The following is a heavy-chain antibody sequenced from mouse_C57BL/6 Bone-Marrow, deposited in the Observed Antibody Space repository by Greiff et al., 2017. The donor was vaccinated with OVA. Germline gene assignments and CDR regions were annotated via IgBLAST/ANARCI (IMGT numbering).Heavy chain of an antibody. J-gene: IGHJ2*01. V-gene: IGHV1-76*01. Sequence: QVQLQQSGAELVRPGASVKLSCKASGYTFTDYYINWVKQRPGQGLEWIARIYPGSGNTYYNEKFKGKATLTAEKSSSTAYMQLSSLTSEDSAVYFCARSLYGYYPYFDYWGQGTTLTVSS. CDR2: IYPGSGNT. CDR3: ARSLYGYYPYFDY. D-gene: IGHD2-3*01. CDR1: GYTFTDYY.